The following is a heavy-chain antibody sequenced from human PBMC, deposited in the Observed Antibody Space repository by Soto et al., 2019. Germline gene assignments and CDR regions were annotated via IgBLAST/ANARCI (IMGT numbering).Heavy chain of an antibody. D-gene: IGHD3-3*01. CDR3: ARGYDFWSGYYTSPARYYYYGMDV. Sequence: RASVKVSCKASGGTFSSYAISWVRQAPGQGLEWMGGIIPIFGTANYAQKFQGRVTITADKSTSTAYMELSSLRSEDTAVYYCARGYDFWSGYYTSPARYYYYGMDVWGQGTTVTVSS. J-gene: IGHJ6*02. CDR2: IIPIFGTA. V-gene: IGHV1-69*06. CDR1: GGTFSSYA.